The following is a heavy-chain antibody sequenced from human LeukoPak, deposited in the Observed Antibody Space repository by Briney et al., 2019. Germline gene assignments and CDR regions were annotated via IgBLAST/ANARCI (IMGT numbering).Heavy chain of an antibody. CDR3: ARPHDSNDAFDI. J-gene: IGHJ3*02. CDR2: IYYSGST. Sequence: TSETLSLTCTVSGGSISRGGYYWSWIRQHPGKGLEWIGYIYYSGSTYYNPSLKSRDTISVDTSKNQFSLKLSSVTAADTAVYYCARPHDSNDAFDIWGQGTMVTVSS. CDR1: GGSISRGGYY. D-gene: IGHD3-22*01. V-gene: IGHV4-31*03.